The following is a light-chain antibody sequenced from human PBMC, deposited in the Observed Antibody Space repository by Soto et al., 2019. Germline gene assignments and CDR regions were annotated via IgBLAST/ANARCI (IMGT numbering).Light chain of an antibody. J-gene: IGKJ4*01. CDR2: AAS. CDR3: QQRSSWLT. V-gene: IGKV3-11*01. CDR1: QSVSSY. Sequence: EIVLTQSPATLSLSPGERATLSCRASQSVSSYLAWYQQKPGQAPRLLIYAASNRATFIPARFSGSGSGTDFTLTISSLEPEDFAVYYCQQRSSWLTFGGGTKVEIK.